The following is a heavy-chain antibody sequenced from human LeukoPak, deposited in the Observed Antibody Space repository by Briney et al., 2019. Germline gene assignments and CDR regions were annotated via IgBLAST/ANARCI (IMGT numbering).Heavy chain of an antibody. CDR3: TTVKRSYYGVGFDY. J-gene: IGHJ4*02. Sequence: GGSLRLSCAASGFTFSNALMSWVRQAPGKGPEWVGRIKSKTDGGTTDYAAPVKGRFTISRDDSKNTLYLQMNSLKTEDTAVYYCTTVKRSYYGVGFDYWGQGTLVTVSS. CDR1: GFTFSNAL. D-gene: IGHD1-26*01. V-gene: IGHV3-15*01. CDR2: IKSKTDGGTT.